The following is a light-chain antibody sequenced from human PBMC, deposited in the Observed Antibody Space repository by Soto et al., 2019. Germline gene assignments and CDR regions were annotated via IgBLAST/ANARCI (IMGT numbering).Light chain of an antibody. Sequence: QSVLTQPASVSGSPGPSITISCTGTSSDVGGYNYVSWYQQHPGKAPKLMIYEVSNRPSGVSNRFSGSKSGNTASLTISGLHAEDEADYYCSSYTSSSTPLVFGGGTKLTGL. CDR2: EVS. CDR3: SSYTSSSTPLV. V-gene: IGLV2-14*01. CDR1: SSDVGGYNY. J-gene: IGLJ2*01.